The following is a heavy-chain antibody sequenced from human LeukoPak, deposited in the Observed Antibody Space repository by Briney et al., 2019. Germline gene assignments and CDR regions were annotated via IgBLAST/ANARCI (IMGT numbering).Heavy chain of an antibody. V-gene: IGHV3-30*18. D-gene: IGHD2-2*01. CDR3: AKSRSRYCSSSYYYYGMDV. CDR1: GFTFSSYG. CDR2: ISYDGSNK. Sequence: GGSLRLSCAASGFTFSSYGMHWVRQAPGKGLEWVAVISYDGSNKYYADSVKGRFTISRDNSKNTLYLQMNSLRAEDTAVYYCAKSRSRYCSSSYYYYGMDVWGQGTTVTVSS. J-gene: IGHJ6*02.